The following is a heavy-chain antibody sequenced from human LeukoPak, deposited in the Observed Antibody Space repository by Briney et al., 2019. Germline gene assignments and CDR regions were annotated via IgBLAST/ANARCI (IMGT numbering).Heavy chain of an antibody. CDR3: ANRHYDFWSGYYNPSEFDY. Sequence: GGSLRLSCAASGFSFSSYAMNWVRQAPGKGLEWVSAISGSGGNTYYADSVKGRFTISRDNSKNTLYLQMNSLRAEDTAVYYCANRHYDFWSGYYNPSEFDYWGQGTLVTVSS. CDR1: GFSFSSYA. J-gene: IGHJ4*02. D-gene: IGHD3-3*01. CDR2: ISGSGGNT. V-gene: IGHV3-23*01.